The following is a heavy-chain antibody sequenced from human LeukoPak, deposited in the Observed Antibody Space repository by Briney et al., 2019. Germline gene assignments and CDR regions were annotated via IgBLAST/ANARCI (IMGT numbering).Heavy chain of an antibody. J-gene: IGHJ4*02. V-gene: IGHV3-30*04. CDR1: GFTFSSYA. D-gene: IGHD5-24*01. Sequence: PGGSLRLSCAASGFTFSSYAMHWVRQAPGKGLEWVAVISYDGSNKYYADSVKGRFTISGDNSKNTLYLQMNSLRAEDTAVYYCARDSPGELRDYWGQGTLVTVSS. CDR2: ISYDGSNK. CDR3: ARDSPGELRDY.